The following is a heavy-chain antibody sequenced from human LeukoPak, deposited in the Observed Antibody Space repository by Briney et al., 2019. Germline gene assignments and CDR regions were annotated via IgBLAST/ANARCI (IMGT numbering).Heavy chain of an antibody. Sequence: ASVKVSCKASGYTFTSYAMHWVRQAPGQRLEWMGWINAGNGNTKYSQKFQGRVTITRDTSASTAYMELSRLRSDDTAVYYCARDTDLELVVAATLFDPWGQETLVTVSS. CDR1: GYTFTSYA. CDR3: ARDTDLELVVAATLFDP. J-gene: IGHJ5*02. V-gene: IGHV1-3*01. D-gene: IGHD2-15*01. CDR2: INAGNGNT.